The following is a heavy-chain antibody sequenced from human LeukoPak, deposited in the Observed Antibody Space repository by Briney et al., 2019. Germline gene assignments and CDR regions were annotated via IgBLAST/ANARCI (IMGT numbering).Heavy chain of an antibody. V-gene: IGHV3-23*01. Sequence: PGGSLRLSCAASGFTVSSNYMSWVRQAPGKGLEWVSAISGSGGSTYYADSVKGRFTISRDNSKNTLYLQMNSLRAEDTAVYYCATQAVNDYGDYVDDYWGQGTLVTVSS. J-gene: IGHJ4*02. CDR2: ISGSGGST. CDR3: ATQAVNDYGDYVDDY. CDR1: GFTVSSNY. D-gene: IGHD4-17*01.